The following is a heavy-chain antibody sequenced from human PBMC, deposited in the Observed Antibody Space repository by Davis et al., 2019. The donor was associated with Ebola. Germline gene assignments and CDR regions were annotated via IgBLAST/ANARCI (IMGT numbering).Heavy chain of an antibody. CDR2: MNPNSGNT. J-gene: IGHJ5*02. D-gene: IGHD6-13*01. CDR1: GYTFTAYD. Sequence: ASVKVSCKASGYTFTAYDINWVRQATGQGLEWMGWMNPNSGNTGYAQNFQGRVTMTRNTSISTAYMELSSLRSEDTAVYYCARKRAATGSGWFDPWGQGTLVTVSS. CDR3: ARKRAATGSGWFDP. V-gene: IGHV1-8*01.